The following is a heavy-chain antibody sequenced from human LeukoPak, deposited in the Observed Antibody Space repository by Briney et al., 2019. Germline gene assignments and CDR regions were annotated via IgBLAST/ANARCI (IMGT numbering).Heavy chain of an antibody. CDR2: IYYSGST. V-gene: IGHV4-61*01. CDR3: ARLPLWFGELYGMDV. J-gene: IGHJ6*02. CDR1: GGSVSSGSYY. D-gene: IGHD3-10*01. Sequence: SDTLSLPCTVSGGSVSSGSYYWSWSRQPPGQGLACIGYIYYSGSTNYNPSLKSRVTISVDTSKNQFSLKLSSVTAADTAVYYCARLPLWFGELYGMDVWGQGTTVTVSS.